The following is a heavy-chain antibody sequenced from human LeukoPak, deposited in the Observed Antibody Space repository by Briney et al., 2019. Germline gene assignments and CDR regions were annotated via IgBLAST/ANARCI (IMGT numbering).Heavy chain of an antibody. V-gene: IGHV1-18*01. CDR1: GYTFTTYG. CDR2: ISTFNGHT. CDR3: ARVDTANYYYYMDV. D-gene: IGHD5-18*01. Sequence: ASVKVSCKASGYTFTTYGISWVRQAPGHGLEWMGWISTFNGHTNYAQSRQDRVTMTADTSTSTVYMELSSLISDDTAVYYCARVDTANYYYYMDVWGKGTPVTVSS. J-gene: IGHJ6*03.